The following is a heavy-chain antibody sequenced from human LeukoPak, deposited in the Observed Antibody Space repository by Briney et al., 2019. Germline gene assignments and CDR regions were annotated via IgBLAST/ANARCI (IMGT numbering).Heavy chain of an antibody. Sequence: GGSLRLSCAASGFTFSNYAMRWVRQAPERGLEWVSGISGSGDSTYYADSVKGRFTISRDNAKNSLYLQMNSLRAEDTAVYYCARETYYYDTSGSGRWFDYWGQGTLVTVSS. J-gene: IGHJ4*02. CDR2: ISGSGDST. CDR1: GFTFSNYA. D-gene: IGHD3-22*01. V-gene: IGHV3-23*01. CDR3: ARETYYYDTSGSGRWFDY.